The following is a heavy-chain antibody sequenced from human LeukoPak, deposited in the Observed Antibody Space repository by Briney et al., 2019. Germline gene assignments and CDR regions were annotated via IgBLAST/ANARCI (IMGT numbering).Heavy chain of an antibody. D-gene: IGHD3-3*01. CDR1: GYTFTGYY. CDR2: INPNSGGT. V-gene: IGHV1-2*02. CDR3: ARDPKGGTIFGVAYAFDI. J-gene: IGHJ3*02. Sequence: VASVKVSCKASGYTFTGYYMHWVRQAPGQGLEWMGWINPNSGGTNYAQKFQGRVTMTRDTSISTAYMELSRLRSDDTAVYYCARDPKGGTIFGVAYAFDIWGQGTMVTVSS.